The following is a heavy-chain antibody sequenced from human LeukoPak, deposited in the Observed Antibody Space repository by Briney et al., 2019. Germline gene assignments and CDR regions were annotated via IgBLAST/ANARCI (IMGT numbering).Heavy chain of an antibody. V-gene: IGHV1-18*01. Sequence: APVKVSCKASGYTFTNFGLSWVRQAPGKGLEWLGSISVHNGNTKYAPKFQGRVTITTDTSTSTAYLELRSLRSDDTAVYYCARGLYDGDYWGQGSLVTVSS. CDR1: GYTFTNFG. J-gene: IGHJ4*02. CDR3: ARGLYDGDY. CDR2: ISVHNGNT. D-gene: IGHD3-22*01.